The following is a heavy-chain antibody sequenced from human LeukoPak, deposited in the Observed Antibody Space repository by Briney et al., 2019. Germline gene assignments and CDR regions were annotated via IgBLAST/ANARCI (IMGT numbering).Heavy chain of an antibody. D-gene: IGHD6-19*01. V-gene: IGHV3-30*03. CDR3: ARDQGSAAVARTALDY. J-gene: IGHJ4*02. CDR2: MSYDGNNY. CDR1: GFTFSSYG. Sequence: PGGSLRLSCAASGFTFSSYGMHWARQAPGKGLEWVAVMSYDGNNYYYADSVKGRFTISRDNSKNTLYLQMNSLRVDDTAVYYCARDQGSAAVARTALDYWGQGTLVTVSS.